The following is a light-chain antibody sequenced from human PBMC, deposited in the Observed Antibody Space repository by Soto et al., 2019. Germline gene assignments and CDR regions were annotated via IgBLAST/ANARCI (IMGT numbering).Light chain of an antibody. V-gene: IGKV3-11*01. CDR2: DAS. Sequence: EIVLTQSPATLSLSPGERATLSCRASQSVSSYLAWYQQKPGQAPRLLIYDASNRATGIPARFSGSGSGTDFNLTISSLEPEDFAVYYCQQRSNWPYTFGQWTKLEIK. CDR3: QQRSNWPYT. J-gene: IGKJ2*01. CDR1: QSVSSY.